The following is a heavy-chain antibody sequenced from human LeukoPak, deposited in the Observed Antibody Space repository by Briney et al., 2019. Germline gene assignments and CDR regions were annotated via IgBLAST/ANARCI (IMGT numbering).Heavy chain of an antibody. V-gene: IGHV4-59*01. J-gene: IGHJ6*02. CDR2: IYYSGST. CDR1: GGSISSYY. D-gene: IGHD3-10*01. CDR3: ARDGASGGMDV. Sequence: PSETLSLTCTVSGGSISSYYWSWIRQPPGKGLEWIGYIYYSGSTNYNPSPKSRVTISVDTSKNQFSLKLSSVTAADTAVYYCARDGASGGMDVWGQGTTVTVSS.